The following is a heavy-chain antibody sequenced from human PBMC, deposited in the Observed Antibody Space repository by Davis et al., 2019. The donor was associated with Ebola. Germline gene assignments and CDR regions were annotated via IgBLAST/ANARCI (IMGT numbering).Heavy chain of an antibody. Sequence: PGGSLRLSCAASGFTFNNYRMHRVRQAPGKGLVWVSRINPDGSFTDYADSVKGRFSISRDSTSNTLYLQMNGLRAEDTAVYYCARSSYQPDYWGQGTLVTVSS. CDR2: INPDGSFT. D-gene: IGHD2-2*01. CDR1: GFTFNNYR. V-gene: IGHV3-74*01. CDR3: ARSSYQPDY. J-gene: IGHJ4*02.